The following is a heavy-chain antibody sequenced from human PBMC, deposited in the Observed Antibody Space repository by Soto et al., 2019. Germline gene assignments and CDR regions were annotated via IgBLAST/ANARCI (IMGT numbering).Heavy chain of an antibody. J-gene: IGHJ6*02. Sequence: QVQVQESGPGLVRPSGTLSLICAVSGGSISSSYWWSWVRQPPGKGLEWIGEYSQTGRFTYNTSLRSRVSMSMEESKNQSSLQVRSVTAADTAVYYCAPVQRGDSYYYGMDVCGQGTPVTV. CDR2: YSQTGRF. CDR1: GGSISSSYW. CDR3: APVQRGDSYYYGMDV. V-gene: IGHV4-4*02. D-gene: IGHD6-19*01.